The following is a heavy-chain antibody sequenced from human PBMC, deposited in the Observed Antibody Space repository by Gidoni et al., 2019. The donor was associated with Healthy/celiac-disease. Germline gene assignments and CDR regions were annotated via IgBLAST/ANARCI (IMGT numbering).Heavy chain of an antibody. D-gene: IGHD4-17*01. J-gene: IGHJ4*02. CDR1: GFTFSSYS. V-gene: IGHV3-21*01. Sequence: EVQLVESGGGLVKPGGSLRIACAASGFTFSSYSMNWVRQAPGKGLEWVSSISSSSSYIYYADSVKGRFTISRDNAKNSLYLQMNSLRAEDTAVYYCARDPTTVVTSYWGQGTLVTVSS. CDR3: ARDPTTVVTSY. CDR2: ISSSSSYI.